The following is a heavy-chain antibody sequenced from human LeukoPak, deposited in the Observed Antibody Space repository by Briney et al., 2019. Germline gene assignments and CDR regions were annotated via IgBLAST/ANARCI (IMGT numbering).Heavy chain of an antibody. Sequence: PSETLSLTCAVYGGSFSGYYWSWIRQPPGKGLEWIGEINHSGSTNYNPSLKSRVSISVDTSKNQFSLRLSSVTAADTAVYYCARGGYSGYDPRGYFDYWGQGTLVTVSS. CDR3: ARGGYSGYDPRGYFDY. D-gene: IGHD5-12*01. CDR1: GGSFSGYY. CDR2: INHSGST. J-gene: IGHJ4*02. V-gene: IGHV4-34*01.